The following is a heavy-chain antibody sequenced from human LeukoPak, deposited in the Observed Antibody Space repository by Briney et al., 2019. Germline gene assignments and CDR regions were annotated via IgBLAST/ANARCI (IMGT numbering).Heavy chain of an antibody. Sequence: PSETLSLTCTVSGGLITNFYWSWIRQPPGKGLEWIGYIFYSGSTNYNPSLKSRVTILIDTSRNQFSLKLSSMTAADTAVYYCARDGGPSYYGSGTYYNWFDPWGQGTLVTVSP. CDR3: ARDGGPSYYGSGTYYNWFDP. CDR2: IFYSGST. V-gene: IGHV4-59*01. J-gene: IGHJ5*02. D-gene: IGHD3-10*01. CDR1: GGLITNFY.